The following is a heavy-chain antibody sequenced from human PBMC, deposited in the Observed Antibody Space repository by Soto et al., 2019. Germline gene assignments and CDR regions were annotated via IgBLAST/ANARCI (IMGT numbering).Heavy chain of an antibody. CDR3: AKDLAFAFQNFYYYHDGMAV. CDR2: INPNSGGT. J-gene: IGHJ6*02. CDR1: GYTFTGYY. Sequence: ASVKVYCKASGYTFTGYYMHWVRQAPGQGLEWMGWINPNSGGTNYAQKFQGWVTMTRDTSISTAYMELSRLRSDDTAVYYCAKDLAFAFQNFYYYHDGMAVRTQGSTDTVSS. D-gene: IGHD2-21*01. V-gene: IGHV1-2*04.